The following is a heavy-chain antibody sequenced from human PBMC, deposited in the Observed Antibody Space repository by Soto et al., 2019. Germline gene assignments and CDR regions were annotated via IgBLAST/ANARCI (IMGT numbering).Heavy chain of an antibody. Sequence: SGPTLVNPTQTLTLTCTFSGFSLSTSGMCVSWIRQPPGKALDWLALVDWDDDKYYSTSLRTRHTISKDTSKNQVVLTMTNMDPVDTATYYCARISITGMTNYFYGMDVWGQGTTVTVSS. V-gene: IGHV2-70*01. CDR3: ARISITGMTNYFYGMDV. J-gene: IGHJ6*02. CDR1: GFSLSTSGMC. CDR2: VDWDDDK. D-gene: IGHD1-20*01.